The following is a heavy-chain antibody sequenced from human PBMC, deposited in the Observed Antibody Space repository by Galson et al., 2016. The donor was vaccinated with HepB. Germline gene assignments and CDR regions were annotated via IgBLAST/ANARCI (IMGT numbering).Heavy chain of an antibody. CDR3: ARDEGFYNGMDV. D-gene: IGHD2-2*02. CDR1: SDPVTSGTYY. V-gene: IGHV4-61*01. Sequence: SETLSLTCTVPSDPVTSGTYYWSWVRQSPGKGLDWIGYIHDSGNTNYNPSIKSRVTISRDTSKNQFFLELTSVTAADTAVYYCARDEGFYNGMDVWGQGTTVTVAS. J-gene: IGHJ6*02. CDR2: IHDSGNT.